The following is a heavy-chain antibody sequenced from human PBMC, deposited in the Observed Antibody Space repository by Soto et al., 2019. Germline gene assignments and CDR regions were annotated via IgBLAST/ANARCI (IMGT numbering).Heavy chain of an antibody. CDR2: IYYSGST. V-gene: IGHV4-59*08. CDR3: ARVFLEWLLDFSNWFDP. CDR1: GGSISSYY. Sequence: SETLSLTCTVSGGSISSYYWSWIRQPPGKGLEWIGYIYYSGSTNYNPSLKSRVTISVDTSKNQFSLKLSSVTAADTAVYYCARVFLEWLLDFSNWFDPWGQGTLVTVSS. D-gene: IGHD3-3*01. J-gene: IGHJ5*02.